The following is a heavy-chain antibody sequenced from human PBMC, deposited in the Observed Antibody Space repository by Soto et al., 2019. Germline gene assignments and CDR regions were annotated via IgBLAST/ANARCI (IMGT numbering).Heavy chain of an antibody. Sequence: GESLKISCKGPGYSFTSYWIGWVRQMPGKGLEWMGIIYPGDSDTRYSPSFQGQVTISADKSISTAYLQWSSLKASDTAMYYCARGIVAGYYYYYGMDVWGQGTTVTVSS. V-gene: IGHV5-51*01. CDR2: IYPGDSDT. J-gene: IGHJ6*02. D-gene: IGHD6-19*01. CDR1: GYSFTSYW. CDR3: ARGIVAGYYYYYGMDV.